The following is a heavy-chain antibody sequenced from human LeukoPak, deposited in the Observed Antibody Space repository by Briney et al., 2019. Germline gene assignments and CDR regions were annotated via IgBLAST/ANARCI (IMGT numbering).Heavy chain of an antibody. D-gene: IGHD3-22*01. J-gene: IGHJ4*02. V-gene: IGHV3-33*01. CDR2: IWYDGSNK. Sequence: GASVKVSCKASGGTFSSYAISWVRQAPGKGLEWVAVIWYDGSNKYYADSVKGRFTISRDNSKNTLYLQMNSLRAEDTAVYYCAREYYDSSGYFDYWGQGTLVTVSS. CDR3: AREYYDSSGYFDY. CDR1: GGTFSSYA.